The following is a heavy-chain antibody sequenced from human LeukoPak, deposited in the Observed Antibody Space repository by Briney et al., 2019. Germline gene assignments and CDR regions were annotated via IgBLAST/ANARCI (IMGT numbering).Heavy chain of an antibody. J-gene: IGHJ4*02. V-gene: IGHV4-59*04. CDR2: IYYSGST. Sequence: SETLSLTCTVSGGSISSYYWSWIRQPPGEGLEWIATIYYSGSTYYNPSLKSRVTISVDTSKNQFSLKLSSVTAADTGVYYCARTYDYIWGSFRSHSFDSWGQGTLVTVSS. CDR1: GGSISSYY. CDR3: ARTYDYIWGSFRSHSFDS. D-gene: IGHD3-16*02.